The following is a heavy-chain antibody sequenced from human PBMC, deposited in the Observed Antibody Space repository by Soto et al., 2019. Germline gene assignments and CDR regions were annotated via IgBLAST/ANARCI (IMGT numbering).Heavy chain of an antibody. CDR1: GFAFSNYA. Sequence: EVQLLESGGDLVQPGGSLRLSCAASGFAFSNYAMSWVRQAPGKGLEWVSGVGGSGDRTYYADFVKGRFTVSRDNSKNTMYLQMNSLRVEDTARYYCARAEDDYGDQDHFDFWGQGTLVTVSS. D-gene: IGHD4-17*01. J-gene: IGHJ4*02. V-gene: IGHV3-23*01. CDR3: ARAEDDYGDQDHFDF. CDR2: VGGSGDRT.